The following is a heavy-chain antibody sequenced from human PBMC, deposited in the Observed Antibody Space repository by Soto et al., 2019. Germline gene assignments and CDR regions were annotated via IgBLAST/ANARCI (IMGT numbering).Heavy chain of an antibody. V-gene: IGHV5-51*01. J-gene: IGHJ6*02. CDR3: ARAPEAAAGKNYYYGMDV. CDR1: GYSFTSYW. CDR2: IYPGDSDT. D-gene: IGHD6-13*01. Sequence: GESLKISCKGSGYSFTSYWIGWVCQMPGKGLEWMGIIYPGDSDTRYSPSFQGQVTISADKSISTAYLQWSSLKASDTAMYYCARAPEAAAGKNYYYGMDVWGQGTTVTVSS.